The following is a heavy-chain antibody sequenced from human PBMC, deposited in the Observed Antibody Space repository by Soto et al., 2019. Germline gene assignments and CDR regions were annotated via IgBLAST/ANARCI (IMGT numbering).Heavy chain of an antibody. CDR2: IRSNTAVT. CDR3: AKASDGGWPYYFDS. D-gene: IGHD2-15*01. J-gene: IGHJ4*02. Sequence: PGWSLRLSCVASGVPFDPDVMAGVRQAPGKGLEWVAAIRSNTAVTHYADSMRDRFTISRVNSANTIFLQMNSLRVEDSAVYFCAKASDGGWPYYFDSWGQGALVTVSS. CDR1: GVPFDPDV. V-gene: IGHV3-23*01.